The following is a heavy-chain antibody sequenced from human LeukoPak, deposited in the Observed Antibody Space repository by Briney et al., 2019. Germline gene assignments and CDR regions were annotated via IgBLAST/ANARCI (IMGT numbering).Heavy chain of an antibody. J-gene: IGHJ3*02. CDR3: ARDSNPYCSGGSCTAFDI. CDR2: IKQDGSEK. CDR1: GFTFSSYW. D-gene: IGHD2-15*01. Sequence: GGSLRLSCAASGFTFSSYWMSWVRQAPGKGLGWVANIKQDGSEKYYVDSVKGRFTISRDNAKNSLYLQMNSLRAEDTAMYFCARDSNPYCSGGSCTAFDIWGQGTMVTVSS. V-gene: IGHV3-7*01.